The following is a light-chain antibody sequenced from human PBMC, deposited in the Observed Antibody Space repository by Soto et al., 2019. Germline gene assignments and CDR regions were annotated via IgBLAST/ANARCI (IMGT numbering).Light chain of an antibody. CDR2: GAS. J-gene: IGKJ5*01. Sequence: EIVMTQSPATLSVSPGERATLSCRASQGINDYVARFQQKPGQAPRLLIYGASTRATAIPARFSGSGSGTEFTLSISSLQSEAFAVYYCQQYMNWPTFGQGTRLEIK. V-gene: IGKV3-15*01. CDR1: QGINDY. CDR3: QQYMNWPT.